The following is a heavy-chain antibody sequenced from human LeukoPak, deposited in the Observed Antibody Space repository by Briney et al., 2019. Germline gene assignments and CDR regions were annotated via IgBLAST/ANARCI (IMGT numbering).Heavy chain of an antibody. D-gene: IGHD5-24*01. CDR2: IIPMFGTA. J-gene: IGHJ4*02. V-gene: IGHV1-69*05. CDR3: ARGRRDGYNTCYNY. CDR1: GYTFTNYG. Sequence: GTSVKVSCKASGYTFTNYGISWVRQAPGQGLEWMGGIIPMFGTANYAQKFQGRVTITTDESTSTASMELSSLRSEDTAVYYCARGRRDGYNTCYNYWGQGTLVTVSS.